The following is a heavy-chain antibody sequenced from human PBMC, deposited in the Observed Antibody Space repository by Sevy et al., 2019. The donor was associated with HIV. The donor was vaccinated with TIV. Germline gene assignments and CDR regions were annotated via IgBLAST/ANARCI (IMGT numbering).Heavy chain of an antibody. CDR2: ISYDGSNK. V-gene: IGHV3-30*18. J-gene: IGHJ4*02. CDR3: AKDAHYYGSGSYGVLDY. D-gene: IGHD3-10*01. CDR1: GFTFSSYG. Sequence: GGSLRLSCAASGFTFSSYGMHWVRQAPGKGLEWVAVISYDGSNKYYADSVKGRLTISRDNSKNTLYLQMNSLRAEDTAVYYCAKDAHYYGSGSYGVLDYWGQGTLVTVSS.